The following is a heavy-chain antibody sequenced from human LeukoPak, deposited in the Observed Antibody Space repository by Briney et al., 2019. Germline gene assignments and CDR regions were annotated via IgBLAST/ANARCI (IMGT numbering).Heavy chain of an antibody. J-gene: IGHJ5*02. Sequence: ASVKVSCKASGYTFTGYYMHWVRQAPGQGLEWMGWINPNSGGTNYAQKFQGRVTMTRDTSISTAYMELSRLRSDDTAVYYCARVPRVVVVPAAMSLGFDPWGQGTLVTVSS. V-gene: IGHV1-2*02. CDR3: ARVPRVVVVPAAMSLGFDP. D-gene: IGHD2-2*01. CDR2: INPNSGGT. CDR1: GYTFTGYY.